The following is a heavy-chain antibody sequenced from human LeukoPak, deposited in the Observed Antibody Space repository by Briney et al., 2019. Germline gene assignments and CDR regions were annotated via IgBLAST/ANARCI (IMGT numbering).Heavy chain of an antibody. J-gene: IGHJ1*01. Sequence: SETLSLTCTVSGGSISSYYWSWIRQPPGKGLEWIGYIYYSGSTNYNPSLKSRVTISVDTSKNQFSLKLSSVTAADTAVYYCAREGRYSSGWYGVVQHWGQGTLVTVSS. D-gene: IGHD6-19*01. V-gene: IGHV4-59*01. CDR2: IYYSGST. CDR3: AREGRYSSGWYGVVQH. CDR1: GGSISSYY.